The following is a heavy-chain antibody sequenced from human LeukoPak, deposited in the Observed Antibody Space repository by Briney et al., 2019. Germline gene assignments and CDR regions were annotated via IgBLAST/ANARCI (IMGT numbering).Heavy chain of an antibody. CDR3: GTSSHSGSYRAH. Sequence: SETLSLTCSVSGASISSYHWNWIRQPPGKGLEWIGYDHDSGDSNYNPSLKSRVTISMDTSKNQFFLHLTSVTAADTAVYYCGTSSHSGSYRAHWGQGTLVTVS. CDR1: GASISSYH. V-gene: IGHV4-59*08. D-gene: IGHD3-10*01. CDR2: DHDSGDS. J-gene: IGHJ4*02.